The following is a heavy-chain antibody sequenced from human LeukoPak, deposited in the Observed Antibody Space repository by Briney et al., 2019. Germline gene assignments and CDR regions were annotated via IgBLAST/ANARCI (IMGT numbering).Heavy chain of an antibody. CDR1: GFTFSNHV. D-gene: IGHD6-19*01. CDR3: AKGATSAWLLYRFDP. J-gene: IGHJ5*02. V-gene: IGHV3-23*01. CDR2: ISGSGGST. Sequence: GGSLRLSCAASGFTFSNHVMSWVRQAPGKGLEWVSTISGSGGSTYYADSVRGRFTISRDNSKNTVYLQTSSLRVEDTAVYHCAKGATSAWLLYRFDPWGQGTRVIVSS.